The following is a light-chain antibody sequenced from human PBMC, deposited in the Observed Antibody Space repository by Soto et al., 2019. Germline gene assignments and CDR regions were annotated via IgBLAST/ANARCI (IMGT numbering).Light chain of an antibody. CDR1: SSNIGAGYD. J-gene: IGLJ1*01. Sequence: TVTISCTGSSSNIGAGYDVHWYQQLPGTAPKLLIYGNSNRPSGAPDRFSGSKSGTPASLPITGLQAADQANYYGQSYDSSLSGDIFRSWTKAPVL. V-gene: IGLV1-40*01. CDR2: GNS. CDR3: QSYDSSLSGDI.